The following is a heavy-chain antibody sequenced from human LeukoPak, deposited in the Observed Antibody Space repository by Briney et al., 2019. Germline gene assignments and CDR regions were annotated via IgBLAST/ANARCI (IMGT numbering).Heavy chain of an antibody. CDR2: MNPNSGNT. CDR1: GYTFTSYD. J-gene: IGHJ4*02. CDR3: ARDARQGQQWLVDY. Sequence: ASVKVSCKASGYTFTSYDINWVRQAPGQGLGWMGWMNPNSGNTGYAQKFQGRVTMTRNTSISTAYMELSSLRSEDTAVYYCARDARQGQQWLVDYWGQGTLVTVSS. D-gene: IGHD6-19*01. V-gene: IGHV1-8*01.